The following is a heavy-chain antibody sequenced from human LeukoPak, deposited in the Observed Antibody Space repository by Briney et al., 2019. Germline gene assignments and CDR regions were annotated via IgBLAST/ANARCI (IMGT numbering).Heavy chain of an antibody. CDR1: GYSFTSYW. Sequence: GESLKISCKGSGYSFTSYWIGWVRQMPGKGLEWMGIIYPGDSDTRYSPSFQGQVTISADKSISTAYLQWSSLKASDTAMYYCARLGHGYSSSWYLAHFDYWGQGTLVTVSS. J-gene: IGHJ4*02. CDR2: IYPGDSDT. CDR3: ARLGHGYSSSWYLAHFDY. D-gene: IGHD6-13*01. V-gene: IGHV5-51*01.